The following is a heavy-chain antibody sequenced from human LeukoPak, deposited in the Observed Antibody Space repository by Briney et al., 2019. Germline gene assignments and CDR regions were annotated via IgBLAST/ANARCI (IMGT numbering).Heavy chain of an antibody. D-gene: IGHD3-22*01. CDR1: GFTFSSYA. CDR2: ISGSGGST. V-gene: IGHV3-23*01. Sequence: GGSLRLSCAASGFTFSSYAMSWVRQAPGKGLEWVSAISGSGGSTYYADSVKGRFTISRDNSKNTLYLQMNSLRAEDTAVYYCARDVTTMILVNDAFDIWGQGTMVTVSS. CDR3: ARDVTTMILVNDAFDI. J-gene: IGHJ3*02.